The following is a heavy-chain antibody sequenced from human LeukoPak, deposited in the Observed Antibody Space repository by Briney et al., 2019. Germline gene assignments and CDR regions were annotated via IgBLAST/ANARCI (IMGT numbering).Heavy chain of an antibody. V-gene: IGHV4-39*01. J-gene: IGHJ4*02. Sequence: SEALSLTCTVSDGSIINNNHYWGWIRQPPGKGLEWIGSIYYSGSTYYNPSLKSRVTISVDTSKNQFSLKLSSVTAADTAVYYCARHGYSSGWYGRRPIDYWGQGTLVTVSS. CDR1: DGSIINNNHY. CDR3: ARHGYSSGWYGRRPIDY. D-gene: IGHD6-19*01. CDR2: IYYSGST.